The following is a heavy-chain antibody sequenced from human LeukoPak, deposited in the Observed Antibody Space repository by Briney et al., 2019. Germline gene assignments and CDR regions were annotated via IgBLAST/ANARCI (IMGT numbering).Heavy chain of an antibody. CDR3: ARDEGWGVDY. CDR2: IKEDESKR. CDR1: GFTFNNYW. J-gene: IGHJ4*02. V-gene: IGHV3-7*04. Sequence: QAGGSLRLSCEASGFTFNNYWMNWVRQAPGKGLEWVANIKEDESKRYFVDSVKGRFTISRDNAKNSVYLQMNSLRAEDTAVYYCARDEGWGVDYWGQGTLVT. D-gene: IGHD3-10*01.